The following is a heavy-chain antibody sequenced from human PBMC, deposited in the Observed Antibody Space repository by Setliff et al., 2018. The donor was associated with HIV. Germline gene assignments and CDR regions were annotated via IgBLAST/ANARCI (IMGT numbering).Heavy chain of an antibody. CDR3: AKESGLYSNYNYYYYMDV. CDR1: TFSIEW. D-gene: IGHD4-4*01. CDR2: IKADGNRN. J-gene: IGHJ6*03. V-gene: IGHV3-7*03. Sequence: TFSIEWMNWVRQAPGKGLEWVANIKADGNRNHGVGSVKGRFTASRDNAKSSLYLQMNSLRAEDTAVYYCAKESGLYSNYNYYYYMDVWGKGTTVTVSS.